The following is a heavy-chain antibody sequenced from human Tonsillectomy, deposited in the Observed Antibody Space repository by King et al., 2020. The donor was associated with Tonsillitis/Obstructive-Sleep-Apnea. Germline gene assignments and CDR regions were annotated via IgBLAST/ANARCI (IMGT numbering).Heavy chain of an antibody. CDR1: GYTFTSYD. V-gene: IGHV1-8*01. CDR2: MNPNSGNT. J-gene: IGHJ6*03. Sequence: VQLVESGAEVRKPGASVKVSCKASGYTFTSYDINWVRQATGQGLEWMGWMNPNSGNTGYVQKFQGRVTMTRNTSISTAYMELSSLRSEDTAVYYCARDYYASSGCYMDVWGKGTTVTVSS. D-gene: IGHD3-22*01. CDR3: ARDYYASSGCYMDV.